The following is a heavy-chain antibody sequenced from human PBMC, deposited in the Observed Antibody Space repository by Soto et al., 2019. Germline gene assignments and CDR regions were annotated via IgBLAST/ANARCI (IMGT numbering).Heavy chain of an antibody. J-gene: IGHJ6*01. CDR3: ARGSGSYYYYYYGMDV. V-gene: IGHV3-30-3*01. CDR2: ISYDGSNK. D-gene: IGHD3-10*01. Sequence: QVQLVESGGGVVQPGRSLRLSCAASGFTFSSYAMHWVRQAPGKGLEWVAVISYDGSNKYYADSVKGRFTISRDNSKNTLYLQRNSLRAEDTAVYYCARGSGSYYYYYYGMDVWGQGTTVTVSS. CDR1: GFTFSSYA.